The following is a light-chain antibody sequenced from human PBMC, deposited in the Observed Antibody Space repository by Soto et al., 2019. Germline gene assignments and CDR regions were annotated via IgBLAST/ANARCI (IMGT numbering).Light chain of an antibody. J-gene: IGKJ5*01. CDR1: QSISSF. CDR3: QQSYRTPIT. V-gene: IGKV1-39*01. Sequence: SVCIGHRVTVTSRASQSISSFLNWYQQKPGKAPKLLIYAASGLQSGVPSRFSGSGSGTDFTLTISSLQPEDFATYYCQQSYRTPITFAQGTRLEIK. CDR2: AAS.